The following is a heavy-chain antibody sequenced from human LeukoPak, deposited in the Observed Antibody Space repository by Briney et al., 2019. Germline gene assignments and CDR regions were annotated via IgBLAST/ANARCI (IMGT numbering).Heavy chain of an antibody. V-gene: IGHV4-38-2*01. CDR3: ASGYIVVVPAAIWRWFDP. CDR2: IYHSGST. CDR1: GYSISSGYY. Sequence: SETLSLTCAVSGYSISSGYYWGWIRQPPGKGLEWIGSIYHSGSTYYNPSLKSRVTISVDTSKNQFSLKLSSVTAADTAVYYCASGYIVVVPAAIWRWFDPWGQGTLVTVSS. J-gene: IGHJ5*02. D-gene: IGHD2-2*01.